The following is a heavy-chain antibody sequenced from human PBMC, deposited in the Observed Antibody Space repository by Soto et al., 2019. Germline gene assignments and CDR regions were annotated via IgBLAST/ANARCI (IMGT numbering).Heavy chain of an antibody. Sequence: ASVKVSCKASGYTFTRYGMHWVRQAPGQRPEWMGWINGGNGNTKYSQKLQGRVTITRDTSASTAYMELRSLSSEDTGVYYCARGPLALADTSWFAPWGQDLWSPSPQ. V-gene: IGHV1-3*01. D-gene: IGHD6-19*01. CDR1: GYTFTRYG. CDR2: INGGNGNT. J-gene: IGHJ5*02. CDR3: ARGPLALADTSWFAP.